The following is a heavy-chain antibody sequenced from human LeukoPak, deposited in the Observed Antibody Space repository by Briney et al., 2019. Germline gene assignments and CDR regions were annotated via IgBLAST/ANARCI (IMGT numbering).Heavy chain of an antibody. CDR3: ARNRYSGYEAQYYYYYLDV. J-gene: IGHJ6*03. D-gene: IGHD5-12*01. Sequence: PGGSLRLSCAASGFTFSSYSMNWVRQAPGKGLEWVSSISSSSSYIYYADSVKGRFTISRDNAKNSLYLQMNSLRAEDTAVYYCARNRYSGYEAQYYYYYLDVWGKGTTVTISS. CDR1: GFTFSSYS. CDR2: ISSSSSYI. V-gene: IGHV3-21*01.